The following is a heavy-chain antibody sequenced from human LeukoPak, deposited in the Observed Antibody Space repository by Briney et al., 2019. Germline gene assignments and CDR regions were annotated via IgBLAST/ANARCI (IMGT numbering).Heavy chain of an antibody. D-gene: IGHD4-17*01. CDR2: ISGSGGST. J-gene: IGHJ4*02. Sequence: PGGSLRLSCAASGFTFSSYAMSWVRQAPGKGLEWVSAISGSGGSTYYADSVKGRFTISSDNSKNTLYLQMNSLRAEDTAVYYCARGARAYGDYAYWGPGTLVTVSS. CDR3: ARGARAYGDYAY. V-gene: IGHV3-23*01. CDR1: GFTFSSYA.